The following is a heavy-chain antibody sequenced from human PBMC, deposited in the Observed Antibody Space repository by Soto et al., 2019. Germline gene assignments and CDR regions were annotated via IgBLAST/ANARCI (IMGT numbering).Heavy chain of an antibody. Sequence: GASVKVSCKASGYTFTSYGISWVRQAPGQGLEWMGWISAYNGNTNYAQKLQGRVTMTTDTSTSTAYMELRSLRSDDTAVYYCARDAQWLYSFRDYGMDVWGQGTTVTVSS. V-gene: IGHV1-18*01. D-gene: IGHD6-19*01. J-gene: IGHJ6*02. CDR3: ARDAQWLYSFRDYGMDV. CDR2: ISAYNGNT. CDR1: GYTFTSYG.